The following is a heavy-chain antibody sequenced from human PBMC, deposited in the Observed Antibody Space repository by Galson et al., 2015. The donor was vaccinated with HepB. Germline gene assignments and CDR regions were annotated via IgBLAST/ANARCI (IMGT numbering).Heavy chain of an antibody. CDR2: IYYSGST. CDR1: GGSISSYY. CDR3: ARLSILDLAGYAFDI. Sequence: TLSLTCTVPGGSISSYYWSWIRQPPGKGLEWIGYIYYSGSTNYNPSLKSRVTISVDTSKNQFSLKLSSVTAADTAVYYCARLSILDLAGYAFDIWGQGTMVTVSS. V-gene: IGHV4-59*08. D-gene: IGHD6-19*01. J-gene: IGHJ3*02.